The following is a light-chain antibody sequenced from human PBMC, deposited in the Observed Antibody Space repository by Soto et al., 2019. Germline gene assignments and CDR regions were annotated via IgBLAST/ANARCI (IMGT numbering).Light chain of an antibody. J-gene: IGKJ2*01. Sequence: MTQSPSSVSASVGDRVTITCRASQDISTWLAWYQQKPGQAPRLLMYGASTRATGIPARFSGSGSGTEFTLTISSLQSEDFAVYYCQQYNNWPPYTFGQGTKLEIK. CDR3: QQYNNWPPYT. CDR2: GAS. V-gene: IGKV3-15*01. CDR1: QDISTW.